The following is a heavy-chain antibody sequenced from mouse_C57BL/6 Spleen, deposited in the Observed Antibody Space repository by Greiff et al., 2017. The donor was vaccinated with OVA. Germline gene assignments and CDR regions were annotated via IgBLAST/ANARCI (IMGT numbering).Heavy chain of an antibody. Sequence: QVQLKQPGAELVMPGASVKLSCKASGYTFTSYWMHWVKQRPGQGLEWIGEIDPSDSYTNYNQKFKGKSTLTVDESSSTAYMQLSSLTSEDSAVYYCARSGPNYSNLDYWGQGTTLTVSS. J-gene: IGHJ2*01. CDR1: GYTFTSYW. CDR2: IDPSDSYT. CDR3: ARSGPNYSNLDY. D-gene: IGHD2-5*01. V-gene: IGHV1-69*01.